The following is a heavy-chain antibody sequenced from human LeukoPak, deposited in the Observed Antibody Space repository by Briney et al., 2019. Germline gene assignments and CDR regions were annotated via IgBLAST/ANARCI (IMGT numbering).Heavy chain of an antibody. Sequence: ASVKVSCKASGYTFTGYYMHWVRQAPGQGLEWMGWINPNSGGTNYAQKFQGRVTRTRDTSISTAYMELSRLRSDDTAVYYCARGSDTMVRGASSAFDYWGQGTLVTVSS. J-gene: IGHJ4*02. CDR1: GYTFTGYY. CDR2: INPNSGGT. V-gene: IGHV1-2*02. D-gene: IGHD3-10*01. CDR3: ARGSDTMVRGASSAFDY.